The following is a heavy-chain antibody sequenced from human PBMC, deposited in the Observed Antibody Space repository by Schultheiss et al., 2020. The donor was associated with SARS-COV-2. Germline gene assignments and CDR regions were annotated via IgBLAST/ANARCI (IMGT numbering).Heavy chain of an antibody. Sequence: SETLSLTCAVYGGSFSGYYWSWIRQHPGKGLEWIGYIYYSGSTYYNPSLKSRVTISVDTSKNQFSLKLSSVTAADTAVYYCASRRARPILFDYWGQGTLVTVSS. CDR3: ASRRARPILFDY. CDR1: GGSFSGYY. J-gene: IGHJ4*02. CDR2: IYYSGST. D-gene: IGHD2-2*02. V-gene: IGHV4-31*11.